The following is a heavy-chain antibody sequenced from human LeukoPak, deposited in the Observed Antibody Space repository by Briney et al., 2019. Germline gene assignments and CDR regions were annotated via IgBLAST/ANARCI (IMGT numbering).Heavy chain of an antibody. CDR1: GYTFTGYY. Sequence: GASVKVSCKASGYTFTGYYMHWVRQAPGQGLEWMGIINPSGGSTSYAQKFQGRVTMTRDMSTSTVYMELSSLRSEDTAVYYCASAYYDSSGYYGVGIAFDIWGQGTMVTVSS. J-gene: IGHJ3*02. D-gene: IGHD3-22*01. CDR2: INPSGGST. V-gene: IGHV1-46*01. CDR3: ASAYYDSSGYYGVGIAFDI.